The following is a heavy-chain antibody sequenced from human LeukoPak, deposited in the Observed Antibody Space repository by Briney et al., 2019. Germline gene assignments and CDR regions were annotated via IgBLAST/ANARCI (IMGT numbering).Heavy chain of an antibody. V-gene: IGHV3-53*01. Sequence: GGSLRLSCAASGFTVSSNYMSWVRQAPGKGLEWVSVIYSGGSTYYADSVKGRFTISRDNSKNTLYLQMNSLRAEDTAVYYCAKATKKGTSITIFGMVLPSFFDYWGQGTLVTVSS. D-gene: IGHD3-3*01. CDR3: AKATKKGTSITIFGMVLPSFFDY. CDR2: IYSGGST. CDR1: GFTVSSNY. J-gene: IGHJ4*02.